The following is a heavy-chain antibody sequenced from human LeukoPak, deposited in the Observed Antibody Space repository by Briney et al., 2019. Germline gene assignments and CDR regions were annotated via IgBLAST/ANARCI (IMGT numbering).Heavy chain of an antibody. CDR1: GGTFSSYA. J-gene: IGHJ5*02. D-gene: IGHD3-3*01. CDR2: IIPIFGTA. Sequence: SVKVSCKASGGTFSSYAIGWVRQAPGQGLEWIGGIIPIFGTANYAQKFQGSVTITTDESTSTAYMELSSLRSEDTAVYYCARSHVLRFLEWLHWFDPWGQGTLVTVSS. V-gene: IGHV1-69*05. CDR3: ARSHVLRFLEWLHWFDP.